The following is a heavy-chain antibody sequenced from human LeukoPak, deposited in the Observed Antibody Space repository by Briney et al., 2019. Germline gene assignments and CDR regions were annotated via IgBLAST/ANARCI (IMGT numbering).Heavy chain of an antibody. V-gene: IGHV4-31*03. J-gene: IGHJ6*02. CDR3: ARVGIVGPRNREEYYYYGMDV. CDR1: GGSISSGGYY. CDR2: IYYSGST. Sequence: SETLSLTCTVSGGSISSGGYYWSWIRQHPGKGLEWIGYIYYSGSTYYNPSLKSRVTIPVDTSKNQFSLKLSSVTAADTAVYYCARVGIVGPRNREEYYYYGMDVWGQGATVTVSS. D-gene: IGHD1-26*01.